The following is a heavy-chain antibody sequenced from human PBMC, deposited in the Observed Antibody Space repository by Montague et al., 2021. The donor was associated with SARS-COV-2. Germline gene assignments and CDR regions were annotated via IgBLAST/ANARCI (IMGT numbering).Heavy chain of an antibody. CDR3: VRPLWFGDSDYYFES. Sequence: SRRLSCEASGFTFRSYWMHWVRQVPGRGPVWVSRIKPDGTSTHYAASVKGRFIISRDNARNTLSLQMTNMRADDTAIYYCVRPLWFGDSDYYFESWGQGTLVTVSS. CDR2: IKPDGTST. J-gene: IGHJ4*02. V-gene: IGHV3-74*01. CDR1: GFTFRSYW. D-gene: IGHD3-10*01.